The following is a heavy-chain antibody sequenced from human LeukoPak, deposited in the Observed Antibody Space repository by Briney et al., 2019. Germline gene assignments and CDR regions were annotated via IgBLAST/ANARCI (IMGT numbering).Heavy chain of an antibody. J-gene: IGHJ4*02. CDR3: ARDGLEYDILTGYYNAIFDY. D-gene: IGHD3-9*01. V-gene: IGHV1-69*04. Sequence: ASVKVSCKASGDTFSSYAISWVRQAPGQGLEWMGRIIPILGIANYAQKFQGRVTITADKSTSTAYMELSSLRSEDTAVYYCARDGLEYDILTGYYNAIFDYWGQGTLVTVSS. CDR1: GDTFSSYA. CDR2: IIPILGIA.